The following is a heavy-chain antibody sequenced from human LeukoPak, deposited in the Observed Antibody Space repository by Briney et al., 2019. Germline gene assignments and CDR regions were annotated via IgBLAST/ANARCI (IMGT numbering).Heavy chain of an antibody. CDR3: VREGGSGWYSGWFDP. D-gene: IGHD6-19*01. V-gene: IGHV3-9*01. J-gene: IGHJ5*02. Sequence: GRSLRLSCAASGFTFDDYAIHWVRQAPGKGLEWVSGINWNSGSKHYADSVKGRFTISRDNAKNSLYLQMNSLRAEDTALYYCVREGGSGWYSGWFDPWGQGTLVTVSS. CDR1: GFTFDDYA. CDR2: INWNSGSK.